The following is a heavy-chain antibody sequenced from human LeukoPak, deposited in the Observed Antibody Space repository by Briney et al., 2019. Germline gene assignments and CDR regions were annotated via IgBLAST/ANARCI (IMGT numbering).Heavy chain of an antibody. D-gene: IGHD2-21*02. CDR3: ARLDCGGDCYGGHYFDY. V-gene: IGHV4-38-2*02. CDR1: GYSISSGYY. J-gene: IGHJ4*02. CDR2: IYHSGNT. Sequence: SETLSLTCTVSGYSISSGYYWGWIRQPPGKGLEWIGSIYHSGNTYYNPSLKSRVTISVDTSKNQFSLKLSSVTAADTAVYYCARLDCGGDCYGGHYFDYWGQGTLVTVSS.